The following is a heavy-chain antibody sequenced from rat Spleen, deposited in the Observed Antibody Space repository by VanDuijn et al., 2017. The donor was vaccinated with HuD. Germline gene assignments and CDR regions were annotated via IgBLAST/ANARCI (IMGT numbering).Heavy chain of an antibody. CDR3: ARAHMDA. Sequence: QVQLKESGPGLVQPSQTLSLTCTVSGFSLTSYHVHWVRQPPGKGLEWMGAMRSDGDTSYNSALKSRLSISRDTSKSQIFLKMSSLQTEDTVTYYCARAHMDAWGQGASVTVSS. CDR2: MRSDGDT. J-gene: IGHJ4*01. V-gene: IGHV2-32*01. CDR1: GFSLTSYH.